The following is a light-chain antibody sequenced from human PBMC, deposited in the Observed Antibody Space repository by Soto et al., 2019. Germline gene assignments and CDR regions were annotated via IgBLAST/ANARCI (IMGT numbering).Light chain of an antibody. V-gene: IGLV2-14*01. J-gene: IGLJ1*01. Sequence: QSVLTQPASASGSPGQSITISCTGTSSDVGGYNYVSWYQQHPGKAPKLMIYDVSNRPSGVSNRFSGSKSGNTASLTISGLQAEDEADYYCSSYTSSSTLGVFGTGTKVTV. CDR3: SSYTSSSTLGV. CDR1: SSDVGGYNY. CDR2: DVS.